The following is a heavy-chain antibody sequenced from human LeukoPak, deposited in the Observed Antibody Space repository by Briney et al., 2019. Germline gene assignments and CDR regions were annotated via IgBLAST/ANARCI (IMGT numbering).Heavy chain of an antibody. CDR2: TYYRSKWSS. D-gene: IGHD2-15*01. V-gene: IGHV6-1*01. CDR3: ARDPPKVANDAFDI. J-gene: IGHJ3*02. Sequence: SQTLSLTCAISGDSVSSKSAAWNWIRQSPSRGLEWLGRTYYRSKWSSGYAESVKSRLTISPDTSKNQFSLQLRSVTPDDTAVYYCARDPPKVANDAFDIWGQGTMVTVSS. CDR1: GDSVSSKSAA.